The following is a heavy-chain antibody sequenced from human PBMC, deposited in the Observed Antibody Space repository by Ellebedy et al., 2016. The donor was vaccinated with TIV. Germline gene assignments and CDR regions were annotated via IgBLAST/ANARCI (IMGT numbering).Heavy chain of an antibody. CDR2: ISYDANNR. D-gene: IGHD2-2*03. Sequence: PGGSLRLSCAASGFTFSNYDMHWVRQAPGKGLEWVALISYDANNRYYADSVKGRFTISRYNSKNTLYLQMNTLRPDDKAVYYCAKVPVGFCNRPFCFYLHDWGQGTLVSISS. V-gene: IGHV3-30*18. J-gene: IGHJ4*02. CDR3: AKVPVGFCNRPFCFYLHD. CDR1: GFTFSNYD.